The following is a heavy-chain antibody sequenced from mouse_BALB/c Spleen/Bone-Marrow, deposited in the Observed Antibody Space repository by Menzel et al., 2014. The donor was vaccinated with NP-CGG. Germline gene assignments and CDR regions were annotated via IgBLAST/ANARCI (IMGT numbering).Heavy chain of an antibody. Sequence: EVQLQQSGPELVKPGASVKISCKTSGYSFXEYTMRWVKQRHGKSLEWIGRINPNNGGTSYNQKFKGKATLTVDKSSSTADIELRSRTSEDSAVYYCARPGRLGRDWYFDVWGAGTTVTVSS. V-gene: IGHV1-22*01. CDR1: GYSFXEYT. D-gene: IGHD4-1*01. J-gene: IGHJ1*01. CDR2: INPNNGGT. CDR3: ARPGRLGRDWYFDV.